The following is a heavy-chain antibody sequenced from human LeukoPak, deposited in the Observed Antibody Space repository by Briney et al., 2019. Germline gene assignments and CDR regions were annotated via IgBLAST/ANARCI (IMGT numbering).Heavy chain of an antibody. D-gene: IGHD4-11*01. Sequence: GGSPRLSCAASGFTFSRYWMSWVRQAPGKGLEWVANIKQDGSEKYYVDSVKGRFTISRDNAKNSLYLQMNSLRAEDTAVYYCARTETTVTTKNFDYWGQGTLVTVSS. V-gene: IGHV3-7*01. CDR2: IKQDGSEK. CDR3: ARTETTVTTKNFDY. J-gene: IGHJ4*02. CDR1: GFTFSRYW.